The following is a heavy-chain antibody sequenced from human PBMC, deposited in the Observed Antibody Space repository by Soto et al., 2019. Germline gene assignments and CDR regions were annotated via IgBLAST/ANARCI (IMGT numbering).Heavy chain of an antibody. J-gene: IGHJ4*02. CDR2: IWYDGSNK. CDR3: ASRRNPYGAYDY. CDR1: GFTFSSYG. V-gene: IGHV3-33*01. Sequence: PGGPLRLSCAASGFTFSSYGMHWVRQAPGKGLEWVAVIWYDGSNKYYADSVKGRFTISRDNSKNTLYLQMNSLRADDTAVYYCASRRNPYGAYDYWGQGTLVTVSS. D-gene: IGHD4-17*01.